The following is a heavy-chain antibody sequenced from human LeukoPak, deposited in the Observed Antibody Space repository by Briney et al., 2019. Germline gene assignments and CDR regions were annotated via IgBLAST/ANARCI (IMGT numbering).Heavy chain of an antibody. V-gene: IGHV4-34*01. CDR3: RGGSGWYRHYYGMDV. CDR1: GGSFSGYY. J-gene: IGHJ6*02. D-gene: IGHD6-19*01. CDR2: INHSGST. Sequence: SETLSLTCAVYGGSFSGYYWSWIRQPPGKGLEWIGEINHSGSTNYNPSLKSRVTISVDTSKNQFSLKLSSVTAADTAVYYCRGGSGWYRHYYGMDVWGQGTTVTVSS.